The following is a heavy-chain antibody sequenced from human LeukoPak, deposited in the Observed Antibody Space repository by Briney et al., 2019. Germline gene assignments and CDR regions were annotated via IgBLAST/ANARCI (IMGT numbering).Heavy chain of an antibody. D-gene: IGHD5-12*01. CDR3: ARDRYSGFDSGTDY. Sequence: GGSLRLSCAASGFTFSSYGMHWVRQAPGKGLEHGSGIRSNGGSTYYANSVKGRFTISRDNSKNTLYLQMGSLRAEDMGVYYCARDRYSGFDSGTDYWGQGTLVTVSS. V-gene: IGHV3-64*01. CDR2: IRSNGGST. J-gene: IGHJ4*02. CDR1: GFTFSSYG.